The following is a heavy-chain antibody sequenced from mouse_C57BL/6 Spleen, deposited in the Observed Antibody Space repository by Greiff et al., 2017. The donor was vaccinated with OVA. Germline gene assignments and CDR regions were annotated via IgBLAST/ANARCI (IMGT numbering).Heavy chain of an antibody. Sequence: EVKLVESGAELVKPGASVKLSCTASGFTIKDYYMHWVKQRTEQGLEWIGGIDPEDGETKYAPKFQGKATITAATYSNTAYLQLSSLTSEDTSVYYCALNYYGSSYPSEDFDVWGTGTTVTVAS. V-gene: IGHV14-2*01. J-gene: IGHJ1*03. CDR1: GFTIKDYY. CDR3: ALNYYGSSYPSEDFDV. CDR2: IDPEDGET. D-gene: IGHD1-1*01.